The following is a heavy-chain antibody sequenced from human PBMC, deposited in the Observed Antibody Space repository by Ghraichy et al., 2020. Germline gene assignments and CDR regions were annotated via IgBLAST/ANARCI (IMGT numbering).Heavy chain of an antibody. J-gene: IGHJ5*02. CDR3: ARDYGDYEGVWFDP. V-gene: IGHV4-59*01. Sequence: SETLSLTCTVSGGSISSYYWSWIRQPPGKGLEWIGYIYYSGSTNYNPSLKSRVTISVDTSKNQFSLKLSSVTAADTAVYYCARDYGDYEGVWFDPWGQGTLVTVSS. CDR2: IYYSGST. D-gene: IGHD4-17*01. CDR1: GGSISSYY.